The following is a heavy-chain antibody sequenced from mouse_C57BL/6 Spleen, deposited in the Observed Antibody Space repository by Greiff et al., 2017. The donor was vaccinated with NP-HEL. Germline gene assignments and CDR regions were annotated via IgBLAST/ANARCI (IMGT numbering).Heavy chain of an antibody. CDR2: SRNKANAYTI. CDR3: ARNYYGSSYDWYFDV. V-gene: IGHV7-1*01. D-gene: IGHD1-1*01. J-gene: IGHJ1*03. CDR1: GFTFSDFY. Sequence: EVKLVESGGGLVQSGRSLRLSCATSGFTFSDFYMEWVRQAPGKGLEWIAASRNKANAYTIEYSASVKGRFIVSRDTSQSILYLQMNALRAEDTAIYYCARNYYGSSYDWYFDVWGTGTTVTVSS.